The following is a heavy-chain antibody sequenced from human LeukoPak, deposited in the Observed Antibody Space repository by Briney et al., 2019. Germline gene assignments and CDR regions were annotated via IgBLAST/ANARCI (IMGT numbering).Heavy chain of an antibody. CDR3: AKALYGDYPIFDY. CDR1: GFTFSSYA. D-gene: IGHD4-17*01. Sequence: AGSLTLTCAASGFTFSSYAMSWVRQPPGKGLEWVSAISGSGGSTYYADSVKGRFTISRDNSKNTLYLHMNSLRAEDTAVYYCAKALYGDYPIFDYWGQGTLVTVSS. CDR2: ISGSGGST. J-gene: IGHJ4*02. V-gene: IGHV3-23*01.